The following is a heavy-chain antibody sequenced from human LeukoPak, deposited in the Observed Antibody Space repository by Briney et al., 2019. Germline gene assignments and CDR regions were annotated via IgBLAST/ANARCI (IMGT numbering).Heavy chain of an antibody. CDR1: GFTFSSYS. J-gene: IGHJ6*02. V-gene: IGHV3-21*04. D-gene: IGHD4-17*01. CDR3: AKDPWQDYGVHPDYYYYGMDV. CDR2: ISSSSGYI. Sequence: GGSLRLSCAASGFTFSSYSMNWVRQAPGKGLEWVSSISSSSGYIYYADSVKGRFTISRDNSKNTLYLQMNSLRAEDTAVYYCAKDPWQDYGVHPDYYYYGMDVWGQGTTVTVSS.